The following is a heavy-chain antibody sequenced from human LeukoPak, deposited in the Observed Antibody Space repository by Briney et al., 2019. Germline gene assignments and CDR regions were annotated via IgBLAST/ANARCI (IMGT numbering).Heavy chain of an antibody. CDR3: ARGIEYYYDSSGYFFDY. Sequence: SSETLSLTCAVSGGSISSGGYSWSWIRQPPGKGLEWIGYIYHSGSTYYNPSLKSRVTISVDRSKNQFSLKLSSVTAADTAVYYCARGIEYYYDSSGYFFDYWGQGTLVTVSS. D-gene: IGHD3-22*01. CDR1: GGSISSGGYS. V-gene: IGHV4-30-2*01. J-gene: IGHJ4*02. CDR2: IYHSGST.